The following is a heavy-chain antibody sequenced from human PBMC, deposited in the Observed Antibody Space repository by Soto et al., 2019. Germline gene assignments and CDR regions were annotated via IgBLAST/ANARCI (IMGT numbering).Heavy chain of an antibody. CDR2: IIPIFGTA. Sequence: SVKVSCKASGGTFSSYAISWVRQAPGQGLEWMGGIIPIFGTANYAQKFQGRVTITADESTSTAYMELSSLRSEDTAVYYCEVGATRGLYFDYWGQGTLVTVSS. V-gene: IGHV1-69*13. J-gene: IGHJ4*02. D-gene: IGHD1-26*01. CDR3: EVGATRGLYFDY. CDR1: GGTFSSYA.